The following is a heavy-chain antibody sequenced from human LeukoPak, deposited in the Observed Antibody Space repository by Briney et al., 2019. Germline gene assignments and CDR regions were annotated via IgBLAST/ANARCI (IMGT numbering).Heavy chain of an antibody. CDR3: ARVALGRRWLQTSYYYGMDV. CDR1: GGTFSIYA. V-gene: IGHV1-69*13. Sequence: SVTVSCTASGGTFSIYAISWVRQAPGQGLEWMGGIIPIFGTANYAQKFQGRVTITADESTSTAYMELSSLRSEDTAVYYCARVALGRRWLQTSYYYGMDVWGQGTTVTVSS. D-gene: IGHD5-24*01. CDR2: IIPIFGTA. J-gene: IGHJ6*02.